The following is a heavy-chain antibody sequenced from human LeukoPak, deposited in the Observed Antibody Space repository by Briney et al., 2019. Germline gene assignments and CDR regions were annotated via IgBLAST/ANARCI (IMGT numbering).Heavy chain of an antibody. CDR2: IYYSGST. V-gene: IGHV4-39*07. CDR3: AREARQQLGPHFDY. D-gene: IGHD6-13*01. J-gene: IGHJ4*02. Sequence: PSQTLSLTCTASGDSISRSTYYWGWIRQPPGKGLEWIGSIYYSGSTYYNPSPKSRVTISVDTSKNQFSLKLSSVTAADTAVYYCAREARQQLGPHFDYWGQGTLVTVSS. CDR1: GDSISRSTYY.